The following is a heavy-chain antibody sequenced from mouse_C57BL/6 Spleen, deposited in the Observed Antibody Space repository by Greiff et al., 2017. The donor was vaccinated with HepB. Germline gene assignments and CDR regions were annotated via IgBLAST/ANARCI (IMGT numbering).Heavy chain of an antibody. V-gene: IGHV1-15*01. Sequence: VQLKESGAELVRPGASVTLSCKASGYTFTDYEMHWVKQTPVHGLEWIGAIDPETGGTAYNQKFKGKAILTADKSSSTAYMELRSLTSEDSAVYYCTRYAVTTVVAPFAYWGQGTLVTVSA. D-gene: IGHD1-1*01. J-gene: IGHJ3*01. CDR1: GYTFTDYE. CDR3: TRYAVTTVVAPFAY. CDR2: IDPETGGT.